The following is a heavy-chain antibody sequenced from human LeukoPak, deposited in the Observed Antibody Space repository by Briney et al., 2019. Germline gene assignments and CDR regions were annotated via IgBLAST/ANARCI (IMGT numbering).Heavy chain of an antibody. Sequence: ASVKVSCKASGYTFTGYYMHWVRQAPGQGLEWMGWINPNSGGTNYAQKFQGRVTMTRDTSISTAYMELSRLRSDDTAVYYCARAGRYCSGGSCYSWYYHYYMDVWGKGTTVTVSS. J-gene: IGHJ6*03. CDR3: ARAGRYCSGGSCYSWYYHYYMDV. V-gene: IGHV1-2*02. CDR2: INPNSGGT. D-gene: IGHD2-15*01. CDR1: GYTFTGYY.